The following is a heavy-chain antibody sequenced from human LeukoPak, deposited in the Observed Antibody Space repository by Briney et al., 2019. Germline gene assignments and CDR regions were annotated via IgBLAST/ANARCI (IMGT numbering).Heavy chain of an antibody. CDR2: ISYDGSNK. V-gene: IGHV3-30*14. Sequence: GGSLRLSCAASGFTFSSYAMHWVRQAPGKGLEWVAVISYDGSNKYYADSVKGRFTISRDNSKNTLYLQMNSLRAEDTAVYYCARAQPFGWYDYFDYWGQGTLVTVSS. CDR3: ARAQPFGWYDYFDY. J-gene: IGHJ4*02. D-gene: IGHD6-19*01. CDR1: GFTFSSYA.